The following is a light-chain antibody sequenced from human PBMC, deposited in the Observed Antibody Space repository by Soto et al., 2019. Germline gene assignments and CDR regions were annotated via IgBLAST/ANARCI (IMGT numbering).Light chain of an antibody. CDR2: DVT. CDR3: SSYTTSSTVV. Sequence: QSALTQPASVSGSPGQSITISCTGTSSDVGGYNYVSWYQQHPGKAPKLMIHDVTDRPSGVSNRFSGSKSGNTASLTISGLQDEDAGDYYCSSYTTSSTVVFGGGTKLTVL. V-gene: IGLV2-14*01. J-gene: IGLJ2*01. CDR1: SSDVGGYNY.